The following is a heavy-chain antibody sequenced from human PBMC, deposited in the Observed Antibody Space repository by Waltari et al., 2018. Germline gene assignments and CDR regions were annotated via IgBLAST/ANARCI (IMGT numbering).Heavy chain of an antibody. J-gene: IGHJ3*01. CDR3: ARVRSMVVTQDAFDV. Sequence: QLQLVQSGGGVVQPGTSLRLSCAASGFTFYNFAMHWVRQAPGKGLEWGAVIWDYGSHKYYAYSVKGRFTISRDNSKNTLFLQMNSLRAEDTAIYYCARVRSMVVTQDAFDVWGQGTEVSVSS. CDR2: IWDYGSHK. V-gene: IGHV3-33*01. D-gene: IGHD2-21*02. CDR1: GFTFYNFA.